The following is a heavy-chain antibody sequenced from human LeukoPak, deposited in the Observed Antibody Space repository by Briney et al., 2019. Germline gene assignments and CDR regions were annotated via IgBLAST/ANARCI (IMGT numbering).Heavy chain of an antibody. J-gene: IGHJ5*02. CDR3: ARVLDILTGPNPINWFDP. D-gene: IGHD3-9*01. CDR1: GGSISSGGYY. CDR2: IYYSGST. V-gene: IGHV4-31*03. Sequence: SQTLSLTCTVSGGSISSGGYYWSWIRQHPGKGLEWIGYIYYSGSTYYNPSLKSRVTISVDTSKNQFSLKLSSVTAADTAVCYCARVLDILTGPNPINWFDPWGQGTLVTVSS.